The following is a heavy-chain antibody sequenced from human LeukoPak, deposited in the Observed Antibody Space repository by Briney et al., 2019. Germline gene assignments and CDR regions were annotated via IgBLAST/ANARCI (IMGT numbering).Heavy chain of an antibody. J-gene: IGHJ4*02. D-gene: IGHD4-23*01. CDR2: IYYSGST. CDR1: GGSISSGGYY. CDR3: ARGSAVAHEIDY. V-gene: IGHV4-31*03. Sequence: SETLSLTCTVSGGSISSGGYYWSWIRQHPGKGLEWIGYIYYSGSTYYNPSLKSRVTISVDTSKNQFSLKLSSVTAADTAVYYCARGSAVAHEIDYRGQGTLVTVSS.